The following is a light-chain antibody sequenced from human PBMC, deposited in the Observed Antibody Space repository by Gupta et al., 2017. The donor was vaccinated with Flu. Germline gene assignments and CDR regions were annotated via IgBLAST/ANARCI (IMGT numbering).Light chain of an antibody. CDR1: SSNTGAGYE. CDR2: GNS. Sequence: QPVLTQPPPVSGAPGQRVTIPCTGSSSNTGAGYEVHWYQQLPGRAPKIFIEGNSNRPSGVTDRLSGSKSGTTASLAITGVQAEDEADDYCQYSASRLGGAVFGGGTKVTVL. CDR3: QYSASRLGGAV. V-gene: IGLV1-40*01. J-gene: IGLJ2*01.